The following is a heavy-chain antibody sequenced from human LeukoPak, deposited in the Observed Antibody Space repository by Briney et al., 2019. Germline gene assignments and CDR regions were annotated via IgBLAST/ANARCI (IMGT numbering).Heavy chain of an antibody. D-gene: IGHD6-13*01. Sequence: ASVKVSCKASGYTFTSYSISWVRQAPGQGLEWMGWTSVYNSNTNYAQKFQGRVTMTTDISTSTAYMELRSLSSDDTAVYYCARDMVGLAADGNWFDPWGQGTLVTVSS. J-gene: IGHJ5*02. CDR1: GYTFTSYS. CDR2: TSVYNSNT. CDR3: ARDMVGLAADGNWFDP. V-gene: IGHV1-18*01.